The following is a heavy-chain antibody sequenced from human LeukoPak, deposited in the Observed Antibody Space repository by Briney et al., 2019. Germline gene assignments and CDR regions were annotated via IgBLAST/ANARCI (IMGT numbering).Heavy chain of an antibody. J-gene: IGHJ4*02. CDR1: GGSISSGSYY. CDR2: IYTIGST. CDR3: ARDRSKYYYDSSGPGLFDY. V-gene: IGHV4-61*02. Sequence: SETLSLTCSVSGGSISSGSYYWSWIRQPAGKGLEWIGRIYTIGSTNYNPSLKTRFTISVDTSKNQFSLKLSSVTAADTAVYYCARDRSKYYYDSSGPGLFDYWGQGTLVTVSS. D-gene: IGHD3-22*01.